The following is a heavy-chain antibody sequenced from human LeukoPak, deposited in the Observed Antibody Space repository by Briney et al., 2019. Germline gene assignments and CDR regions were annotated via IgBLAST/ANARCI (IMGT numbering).Heavy chain of an antibody. CDR2: IDPNDSDT. Sequence: GESLKISCKGSGYTFTNYWIGWVRQMSGKGLEWMRIIDPNDSDTKYSPSFQGQVTISVDKSINTAYLQWSTLKASDTAIYYCAKHGGILLSGPDVWGQGTAVIVSS. CDR3: AKHGGILLSGPDV. V-gene: IGHV5-51*01. J-gene: IGHJ6*02. D-gene: IGHD2-15*01. CDR1: GYTFTNYW.